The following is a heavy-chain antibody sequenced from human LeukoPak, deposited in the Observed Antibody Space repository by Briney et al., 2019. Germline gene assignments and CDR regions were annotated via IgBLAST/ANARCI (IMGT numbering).Heavy chain of an antibody. CDR1: GFTVSSYW. CDR2: IKQDGSEK. V-gene: IGHV3-7*01. CDR3: ARDNYDRGGYFDY. Sequence: GGSLRLSCAASGFTVSSYWMSWVRQAQGKGLEWVANIKQDGSEKYYVDSVKGRFTISRDNAKNSLYLQMNSLRAEDTAVYYCARDNYDRGGYFDYWGQGTLVTVSS. J-gene: IGHJ4*02. D-gene: IGHD3-10*02.